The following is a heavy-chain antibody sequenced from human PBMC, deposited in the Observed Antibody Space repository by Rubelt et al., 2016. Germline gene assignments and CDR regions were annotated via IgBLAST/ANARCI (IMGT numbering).Heavy chain of an antibody. CDR2: IKSKTDGGTT. V-gene: IGHV3-15*01. CDR1: GFTFSSYA. Sequence: VQLVESGGGVVQPGRSLRLSCAASGFTFSSYAMHWVRQAPGKGLEWVGRIKSKTDGGTTAYAATVNGRFTISRDNSKNTVYRQMNSLKTEDAAVYYCTLQEEASFAFDIWGQGTMVTVSS. CDR3: TLQEEASFAFDI. J-gene: IGHJ3*02.